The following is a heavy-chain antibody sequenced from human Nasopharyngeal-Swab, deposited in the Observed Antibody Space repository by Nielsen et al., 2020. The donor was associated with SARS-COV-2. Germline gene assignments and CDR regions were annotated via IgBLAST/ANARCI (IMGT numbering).Heavy chain of an antibody. CDR1: GFTVSTYW. J-gene: IGHJ4*02. V-gene: IGHV3-74*01. CDR2: TNYDGTRT. CDR3: ASGGERSSSNYYH. Sequence: GESLKISCAAAGFTVSTYWMDWVRQAPGKGLGWVSRTNYDGTRTSYADSVKGRFAISRDNARNTVYLQMNSLRAEDTAVYYCASGGERSSSNYYHWGQGTLVTVSS. D-gene: IGHD6-6*01.